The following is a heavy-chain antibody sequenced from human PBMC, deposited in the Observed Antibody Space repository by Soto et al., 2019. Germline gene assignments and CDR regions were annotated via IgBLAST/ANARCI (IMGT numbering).Heavy chain of an antibody. J-gene: IGHJ6*02. D-gene: IGHD5-12*01. CDR1: GFAFDSHW. CDR2: INGDGSST. Sequence: EVQLVESGGGLVQPGGSLRLSCVAAGFAFDSHWMHWVRQAPGKGLVWVSRINGDGSSTFYADSVKGRFTISRDNARNTVYLQMNSLRAEDTAVYYCARGIQWRYGMDVWGQGTTVTVSS. V-gene: IGHV3-74*01. CDR3: ARGIQWRYGMDV.